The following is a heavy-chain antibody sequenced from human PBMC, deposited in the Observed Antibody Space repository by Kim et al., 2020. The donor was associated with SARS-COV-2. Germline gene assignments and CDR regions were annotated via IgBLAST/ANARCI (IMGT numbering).Heavy chain of an antibody. CDR1: GFSFSDYL. J-gene: IGHJ4*02. Sequence: GGSLRLSCAASGFSFSDYLMDWVRQSPGKGLEWVGRSKTKGDSSTAEYAASVKGRFSISRDDSQSSLYLQMNSLISEDTAVYYCARGHSSFDYWGQGTLVTVSS. CDR3: ARGHSSFDY. V-gene: IGHV3-72*01. CDR2: SKTKGDSSTA.